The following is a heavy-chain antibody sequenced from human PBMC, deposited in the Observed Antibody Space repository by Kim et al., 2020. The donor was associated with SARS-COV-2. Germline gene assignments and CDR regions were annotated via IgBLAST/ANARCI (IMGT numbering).Heavy chain of an antibody. CDR1: GYTFTSYG. J-gene: IGHJ4*02. CDR3: ARDRSGLRLGEFSLYDY. Sequence: ASVKVSCKASGYTFTSYGISWVRQAPGQGLEWMGWISAYNGNTNYAQKLQGRVTMTTDTSTSTAYMELRSLRSDDTAVYYCARDRSGLRLGEFSLYDYWGQGPLVTVSS. V-gene: IGHV1-18*04. D-gene: IGHD3-16*02. CDR2: ISAYNGNT.